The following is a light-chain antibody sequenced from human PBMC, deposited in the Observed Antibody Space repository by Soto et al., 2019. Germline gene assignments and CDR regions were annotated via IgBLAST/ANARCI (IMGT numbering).Light chain of an antibody. V-gene: IGLV1-47*01. CDR2: RND. Sequence: QPVLTQPPSASGTPGQRVTISCSGSSSNIGSNYVYWYQQFPGTAPKLLIYRNDQRPSGVPDRFSGSKSGTSAPLAISGLRSEDEADYYCAAWDDSLSGPVFGGGTKLTVL. J-gene: IGLJ2*01. CDR1: SSNIGSNY. CDR3: AAWDDSLSGPV.